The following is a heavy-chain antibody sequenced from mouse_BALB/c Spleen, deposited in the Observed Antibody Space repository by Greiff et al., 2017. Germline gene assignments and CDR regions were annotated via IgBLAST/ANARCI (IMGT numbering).Heavy chain of an antibody. CDR1: GFTFSSYG. J-gene: IGHJ4*01. Sequence: EVQRVESGGDLVKPGGSLKLSCAASGFTFSSYGMSWVRQTPDKRLEWVATISSGGSYTYYPDSVKGRFTISRDNAKNTLYLQMSSLKSEDTAMYYCARHGATTVVARGAMDYWGQGTSVTVSS. D-gene: IGHD1-1*01. CDR2: ISSGGSYT. CDR3: ARHGATTVVARGAMDY. V-gene: IGHV5-6*01.